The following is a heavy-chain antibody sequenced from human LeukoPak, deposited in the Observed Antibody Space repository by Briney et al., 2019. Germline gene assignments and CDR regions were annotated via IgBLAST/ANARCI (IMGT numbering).Heavy chain of an antibody. CDR3: ARDHYGDYGGYFDY. Sequence: SQTLSLTCTVSGGSISSADYYWSWIRQPAGKGLEWIGRIYYSGSTNYNPSLKSRVTISVDTSKNQFSLKLSSVTAADTAVYYCARDHYGDYGGYFDYWGQGTLVTVSS. CDR2: IYYSGST. D-gene: IGHD4-17*01. CDR1: GGSISSADYY. J-gene: IGHJ4*02. V-gene: IGHV4-61*02.